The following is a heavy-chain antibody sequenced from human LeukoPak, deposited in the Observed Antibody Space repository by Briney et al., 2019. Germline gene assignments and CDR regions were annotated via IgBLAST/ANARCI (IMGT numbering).Heavy chain of an antibody. V-gene: IGHV3-23*01. CDR2: ISGSGGTT. D-gene: IGHD2-15*01. CDR3: AKGDCSGGSCLPFDY. Sequence: PGGSLRLPCAASGFTFSKYAMSWVRQAPGKGLERVSTISGSGGTTYYPDSVKGRFTISRDNSKNTLYLQMSSLRAEDTAVYYCAKGDCSGGSCLPFDYWGPGTLVTVSS. J-gene: IGHJ4*02. CDR1: GFTFSKYA.